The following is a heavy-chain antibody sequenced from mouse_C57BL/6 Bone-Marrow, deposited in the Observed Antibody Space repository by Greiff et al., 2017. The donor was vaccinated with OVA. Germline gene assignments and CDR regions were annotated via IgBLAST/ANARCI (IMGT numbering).Heavy chain of an antibody. D-gene: IGHD1-1*01. CDR2: FYPGSGSI. Sequence: QVQLKQSGAELVKPGASVKLSCKASGYTFTEYTIHWVKQRSGQGLEWIGWFYPGSGSIKYNEKFKDKATLTADKSSSTVYMELSRVTSEDSAVYFCARPPHYYGSSYWYFDVWGTGTTVTVSS. CDR3: ARPPHYYGSSYWYFDV. CDR1: GYTFTEYT. J-gene: IGHJ1*03. V-gene: IGHV1-62-2*01.